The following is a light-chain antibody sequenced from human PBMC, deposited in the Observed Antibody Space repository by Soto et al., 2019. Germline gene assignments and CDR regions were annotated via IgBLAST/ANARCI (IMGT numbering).Light chain of an antibody. CDR3: QQYNNWPPKWT. Sequence: DIQMTQSPSSVSAPVGDRVTITCRASQGLGVWLGWNQQKPGKAPQLLIFGASGLQTGVPSRFSGSGSGTEFTLTISSLQSEDFAVYYCQQYNNWPPKWTFGQGTKVDIK. CDR1: QGLGVW. J-gene: IGKJ1*01. V-gene: IGKV1-12*01. CDR2: GAS.